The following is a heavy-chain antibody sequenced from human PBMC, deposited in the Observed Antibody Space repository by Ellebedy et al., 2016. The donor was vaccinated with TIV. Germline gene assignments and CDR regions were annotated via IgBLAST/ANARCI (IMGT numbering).Heavy chain of an antibody. J-gene: IGHJ4*02. V-gene: IGHV4-39*07. CDR1: GGPISSRTYY. CDR2: IYYSGST. Sequence: GSLRLXCTVSGGPISSRTYYRGWIRQPPGKGLEWIGSIYYSGSTYYNPSLKTRVTISIDTSSNQFSLKLSSVTAADTAAYYCARDNYSNTRGYYYFPPYAFDSWGQGTLVTVSS. D-gene: IGHD3-22*01. CDR3: ARDNYSNTRGYYYFPPYAFDS.